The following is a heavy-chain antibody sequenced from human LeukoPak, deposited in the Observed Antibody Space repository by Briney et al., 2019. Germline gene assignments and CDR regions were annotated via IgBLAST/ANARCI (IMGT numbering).Heavy chain of an antibody. J-gene: IGHJ4*02. CDR2: INPHSGGT. V-gene: IGHV1-2*02. CDR1: GYTFTEYY. Sequence: ASVKVSCKASGYTFTEYYMHWVRQAPGQGLEWMGWINPHSGGTNYAQKFQGRVTMTRDTSISTAYMELSRLRSDDTAVYYCARFDQVSETAGGYWGQGTLVTVSS. CDR3: ARFDQVSETAGGY. D-gene: IGHD5/OR15-5a*01.